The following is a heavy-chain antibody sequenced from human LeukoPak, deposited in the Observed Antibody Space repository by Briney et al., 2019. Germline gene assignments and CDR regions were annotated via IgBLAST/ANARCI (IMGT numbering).Heavy chain of an antibody. CDR3: ARDLKAARSFDY. CDR1: GFTFSSYA. J-gene: IGHJ4*02. Sequence: PGRSLRLSCAASGFTFSSYAMHWVRQAPGKGLEWVAVISYDGSNKYYADSVKGRFTISRDNSKNTLYLQMNSLRAEDTAVYYCARDLKAARSFDYWGQGTLVTVSS. V-gene: IGHV3-30*04. D-gene: IGHD6-6*01. CDR2: ISYDGSNK.